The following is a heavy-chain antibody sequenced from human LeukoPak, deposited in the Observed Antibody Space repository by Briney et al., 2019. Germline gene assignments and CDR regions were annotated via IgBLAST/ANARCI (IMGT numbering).Heavy chain of an antibody. D-gene: IGHD5-12*01. Sequence: SETLSLTCTVSGGSISNYYWSWIRQPPGKGLEWIGYIFYSGSTNYNPSLKSRVTISVDTSKNQFSLKVTSVTAADTAVYYCARGGSSGYDPFDYWGQGTLVIVSS. V-gene: IGHV4-59*01. CDR3: ARGGSSGYDPFDY. CDR1: GGSISNYY. J-gene: IGHJ4*02. CDR2: IFYSGST.